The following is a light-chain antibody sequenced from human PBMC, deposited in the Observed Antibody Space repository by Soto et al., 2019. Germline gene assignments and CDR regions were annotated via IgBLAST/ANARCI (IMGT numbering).Light chain of an antibody. CDR1: SSDVGSYNL. CDR2: EVS. J-gene: IGLJ1*01. V-gene: IGLV2-23*02. Sequence: QSVLTHPASVSGSPGHSITISCTETSSDVGSYNLVSWYQQHPGKAPKLMIYEVSNRPSGVSNRFSGSKSGNTASLTISGLQAEDEADYYCCSYAGSLYVFGTGTKVTVL. CDR3: CSYAGSLYV.